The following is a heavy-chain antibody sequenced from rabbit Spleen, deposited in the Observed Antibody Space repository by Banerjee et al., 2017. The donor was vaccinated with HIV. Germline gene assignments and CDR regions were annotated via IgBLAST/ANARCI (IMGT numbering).Heavy chain of an antibody. J-gene: IGHJ6*01. CDR1: GFTLSGYW. CDR3: ARDTSSSFSSYGMDL. Sequence: QSLEESGGDLVKPETSLTLTCTASGFTLSGYWMCWVRQAPGKGLEWIACIDAGSSGFTYFATWAKGRFTCSKTSSTTVTLQMTRLTAADTATYFCARDTSSSFSSYGMDLWGPGTLVTVS. D-gene: IGHD1-1*01. CDR2: IDAGSSGFT. V-gene: IGHV1S40*01.